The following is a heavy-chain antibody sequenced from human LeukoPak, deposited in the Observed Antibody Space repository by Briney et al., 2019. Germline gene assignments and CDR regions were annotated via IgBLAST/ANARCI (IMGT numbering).Heavy chain of an antibody. V-gene: IGHV1-24*01. CDR1: GYTFTGYY. CDR2: FDPEDGET. Sequence: ASVKVSCKASGYTFTGYYMHWVRQAPGKGLEWMGGFDPEDGETIYAQKFQGRVTMTEDTSTDTAYMELSSLRSEDTAVYYCATGSSWYGNYYYYGMDVWGQGTTVTVSS. J-gene: IGHJ6*02. CDR3: ATGSSWYGNYYYYGMDV. D-gene: IGHD6-13*01.